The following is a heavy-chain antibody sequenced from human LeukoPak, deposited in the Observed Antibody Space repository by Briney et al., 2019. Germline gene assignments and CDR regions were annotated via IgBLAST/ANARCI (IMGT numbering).Heavy chain of an antibody. CDR2: IYYSGST. V-gene: IGHV4-39*01. Sequence: SETLSLTCTVSGGSISSSSYYWGWIRQPPGKGLEWIGSIYYSGSTYYNPSLKSRVTISVDTSKNQFSLKLSSVTAADTAVYYCARWGRYYDSSGYFNSDYWYFDLWGRGTLVTVSS. CDR1: GGSISSSSYY. CDR3: ARWGRYYDSSGYFNSDYWYFDL. J-gene: IGHJ2*01. D-gene: IGHD3-22*01.